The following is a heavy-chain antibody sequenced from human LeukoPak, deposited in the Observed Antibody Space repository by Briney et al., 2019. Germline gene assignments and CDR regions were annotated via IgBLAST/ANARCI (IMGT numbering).Heavy chain of an antibody. V-gene: IGHV4-31*02. CDR1: GFTFSSYAMH. Sequence: LRLSCAASGFTFSSYAMHWVRQHPGKGLEWIGYIYNSGSTYYNPSLKSRSTISLDTSKNQISLKLSSVIAADTAVYYCARGYCTNGVCSSDYFDYWGQGTLVTVSS. CDR2: IYNSGST. CDR3: ARGYCTNGVCSSDYFDY. J-gene: IGHJ4*02. D-gene: IGHD2-8*01.